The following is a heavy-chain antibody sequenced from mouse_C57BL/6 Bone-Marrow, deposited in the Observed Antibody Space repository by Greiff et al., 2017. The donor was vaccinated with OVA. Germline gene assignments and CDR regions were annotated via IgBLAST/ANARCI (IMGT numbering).Heavy chain of an antibody. CDR3: ALYSNLDY. CDR2: IDPSDSYT. V-gene: IGHV1-69*01. CDR1: GYTFTSYW. J-gene: IGHJ2*01. D-gene: IGHD2-5*01. Sequence: QVQLQQSGAELVMPGASVKLSCKASGYTFTSYWMHWVKQRPGQGLEWIGEIDPSDSYTNYNQKFKGKSTLTVDKSSSTAYMQLSSLTSEDSAVYYCALYSNLDYWGQGTTLTVSS.